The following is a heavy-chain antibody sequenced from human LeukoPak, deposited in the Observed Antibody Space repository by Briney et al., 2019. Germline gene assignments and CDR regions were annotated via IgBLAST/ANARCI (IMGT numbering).Heavy chain of an antibody. CDR3: AREDGFCSSSSCYNDY. Sequence: VASVKVSCKASGYTFTGYYMHWVRQAPGQGLEWVGRINPNSGGTNYAQKFQGRVTMTRDTSISTAYMELNTLRSDDTAVYYCAREDGFCSSSSCYNDYWGQGTLVTVSS. D-gene: IGHD2-2*02. CDR2: INPNSGGT. J-gene: IGHJ4*02. CDR1: GYTFTGYY. V-gene: IGHV1-2*06.